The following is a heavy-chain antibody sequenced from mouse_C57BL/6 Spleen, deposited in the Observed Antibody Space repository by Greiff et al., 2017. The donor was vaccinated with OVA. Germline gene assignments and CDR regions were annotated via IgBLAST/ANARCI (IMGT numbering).Heavy chain of an antibody. CDR2: IRSDGSN. CDR1: GYSITSGYY. J-gene: IGHJ3*01. CDR3: ARGCGYGFAY. D-gene: IGHD2-2*01. V-gene: IGHV3-6*01. Sequence: VQLKEPGPGLVKPSQSLYLTCSVSGYSITSGYYWNWIRKFPGNLLGWMGYIRSDGSNNYNPSLKNRITVTRDTSKNQFFLKLNSVTTEDTATYDCARGCGYGFAYWGQGTLVTVSA.